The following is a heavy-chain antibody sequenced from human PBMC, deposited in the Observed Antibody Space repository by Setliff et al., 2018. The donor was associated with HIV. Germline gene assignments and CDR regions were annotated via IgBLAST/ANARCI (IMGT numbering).Heavy chain of an antibody. J-gene: IGHJ4*02. CDR1: GGTFSRYP. CDR2: IIPFLGIA. V-gene: IGHV1-69*10. CDR3: ASHAKTVDTGLFDY. D-gene: IGHD3-9*01. Sequence: SVKVSCKASGGTFSRYPISWVRQAPGQGLEWMGGIIPFLGIANNAQKFQGRLTLTRDASTETVYMELTSLRSGDTAVYYCASHAKTVDTGLFDYWGQGTQVTVSS.